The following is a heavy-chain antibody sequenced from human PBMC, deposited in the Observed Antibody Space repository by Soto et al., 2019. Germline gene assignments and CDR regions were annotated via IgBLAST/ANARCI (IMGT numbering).Heavy chain of an antibody. V-gene: IGHV1-69*01. CDR3: ATGGRGYSYAPRFYFEY. D-gene: IGHD5-18*01. Sequence: QVQLVQSGAEVKKPGSSVKVTCKASGAIFSSNAISWVRQAPGQGLEWMGGILPIFGRTNYAQKFHGRVTITADESTRTAYMELSSLKSEDTAVYYCATGGRGYSYAPRFYFEYWGQGTLVTVSS. CDR1: GAIFSSNA. CDR2: ILPIFGRT. J-gene: IGHJ4*02.